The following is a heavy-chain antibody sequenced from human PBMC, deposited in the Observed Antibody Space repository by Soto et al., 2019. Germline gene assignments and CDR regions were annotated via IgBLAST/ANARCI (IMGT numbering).Heavy chain of an antibody. CDR3: AKDLSGGRLYYYGMDV. CDR2: ISYDGSNK. Sequence: QVQLVESGGGVVQPGRSLRLSCAASGFTFSSYGMHWARQAPGKGLEWVAVISYDGSNKYYADSVKGRFTISRDNSKNTLYLQMNSLRAEDTAVYYCAKDLSGGRLYYYGMDVWGQGTTVTVSS. J-gene: IGHJ6*02. D-gene: IGHD2-15*01. CDR1: GFTFSSYG. V-gene: IGHV3-30*18.